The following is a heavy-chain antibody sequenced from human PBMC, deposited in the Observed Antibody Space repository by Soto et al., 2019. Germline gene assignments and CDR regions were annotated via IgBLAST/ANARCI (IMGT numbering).Heavy chain of an antibody. CDR2: ISYDGSNK. Sequence: LRLSCAASGFTFSSYGMHWVRQAPGKGLEWVAVISYDGSNKYYADSVKGRFTISRDNSKNTLYLQMNSLRAEDTAVYYCALAVAGTFDYWGQGTLVTVSS. CDR3: ALAVAGTFDY. J-gene: IGHJ4*02. CDR1: GFTFSSYG. V-gene: IGHV3-30*03. D-gene: IGHD6-19*01.